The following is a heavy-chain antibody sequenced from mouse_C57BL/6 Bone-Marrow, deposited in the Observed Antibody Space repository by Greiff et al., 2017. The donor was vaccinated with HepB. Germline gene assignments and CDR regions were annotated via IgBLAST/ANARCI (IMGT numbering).Heavy chain of an antibody. CDR3: ARDAEYGSSYVGFAY. CDR2: SRNKANDYTT. J-gene: IGHJ3*01. Sequence: EVKLVESGGGLVQSGRSLRLSCATSGFTFSDFYMEWVRQAPGKGLEWIAASRNKANDYTTEYSASVKGRFIVSRDTSQSILYLQMNALRAEDTAIYYCARDAEYGSSYVGFAYWGQGTLVTVSA. V-gene: IGHV7-1*01. D-gene: IGHD1-1*01. CDR1: GFTFSDFY.